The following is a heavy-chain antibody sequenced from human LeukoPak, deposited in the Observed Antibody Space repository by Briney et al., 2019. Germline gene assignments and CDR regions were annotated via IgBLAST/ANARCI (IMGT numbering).Heavy chain of an antibody. CDR3: ALSEYSYGYPFDC. Sequence: SVKVSCKASGGTFSSYAISWVRQAPGQGLEWMGGIIPIFGTANYAQKFQGRVTITADESTSTAYMELSSLRSEDTAVYYCALSEYSYGYPFDCWGQGTLVTVSS. D-gene: IGHD5-18*01. CDR1: GGTFSSYA. J-gene: IGHJ4*02. CDR2: IIPIFGTA. V-gene: IGHV1-69*01.